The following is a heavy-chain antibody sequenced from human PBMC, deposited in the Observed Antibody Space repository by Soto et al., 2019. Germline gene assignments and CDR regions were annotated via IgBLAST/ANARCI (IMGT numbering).Heavy chain of an antibody. V-gene: IGHV4-4*07. D-gene: IGHD1-26*01. CDR3: AREGASGFGMDV. J-gene: IGHJ6*02. Sequence: QVQLQESGPGLVKPSETLSLTCNVSGGSIRSYYWSWIRQPAGKALEWIGRIYTSGTTNYNPSLKSRATILIDTSKNQFSLKLSSVTAADTAVYYCAREGASGFGMDVWGQVTTVTVSS. CDR2: IYTSGTT. CDR1: GGSIRSYY.